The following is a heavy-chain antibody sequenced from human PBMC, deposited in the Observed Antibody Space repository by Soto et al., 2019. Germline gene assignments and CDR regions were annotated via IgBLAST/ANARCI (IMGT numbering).Heavy chain of an antibody. D-gene: IGHD1-1*01. V-gene: IGHV3-23*01. Sequence: EVQLLESGGGLVQPGGSLRLSCAASGFTFSSCAMSWVRQAPGKGLEWVSTISGSGDSTYYADSVKGRFTISRDDSKNTLFLQMNSLRAEDTALYYCANPKTPLDAYKVYGGQGTLVTV. J-gene: IGHJ4*02. CDR2: ISGSGDST. CDR1: GFTFSSCA. CDR3: ANPKTPLDAYKVY.